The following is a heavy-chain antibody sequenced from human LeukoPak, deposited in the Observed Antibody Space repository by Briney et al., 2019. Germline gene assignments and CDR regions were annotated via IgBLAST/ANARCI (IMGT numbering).Heavy chain of an antibody. Sequence: SQTLSLTCTVSGGSISDAAYYWSWIRQHPGEGLEWIGYIYYSGSTSYNPSLKSRVTISVDTSKNQFSLKLTSVTAADTAVYYCARGRIAARGLTYYFDYWGQGTLVTVSS. CDR3: ARGRIAARGLTYYFDY. V-gene: IGHV4-31*03. CDR1: GGSISDAAYY. D-gene: IGHD6-6*01. CDR2: IYYSGST. J-gene: IGHJ4*02.